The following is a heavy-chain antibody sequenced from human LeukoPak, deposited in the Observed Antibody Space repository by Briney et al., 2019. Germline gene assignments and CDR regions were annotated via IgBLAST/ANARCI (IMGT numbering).Heavy chain of an antibody. J-gene: IGHJ5*02. Sequence: SETLSLTCAVSGGSISSGGYSGSWIRQPPGKGLEWIGYIYHSGSTYYNPSLKSRVTISVDRSKNQFSLKLSSVTAADTAVYYCARESSSFNWFDPWGQGTLVTVSS. V-gene: IGHV4-30-2*01. CDR1: GGSISSGGYS. D-gene: IGHD6-13*01. CDR2: IYHSGST. CDR3: ARESSSFNWFDP.